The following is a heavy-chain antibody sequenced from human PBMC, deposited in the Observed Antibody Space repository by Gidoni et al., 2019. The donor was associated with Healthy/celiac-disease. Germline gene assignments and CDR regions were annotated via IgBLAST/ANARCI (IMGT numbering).Heavy chain of an antibody. CDR2: ISYDGSNK. CDR1: GFTFSSYG. J-gene: IGHJ6*03. CDR3: AKDKFPGGYYYYMDV. Sequence: QVQLVESGGGVVQPGRSLRLSCAASGFTFSSYGMHWVRQAPGKGLEWVAVISYDGSNKYYADSVKGRFTISRDNSKNTLYLQMNSLRAEDTAVYYCAKDKFPGGYYYYMDVWGKGTTVTVSS. D-gene: IGHD2-21*01. V-gene: IGHV3-30*18.